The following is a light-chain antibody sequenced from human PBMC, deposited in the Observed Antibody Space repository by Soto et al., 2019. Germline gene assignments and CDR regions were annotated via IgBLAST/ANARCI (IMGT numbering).Light chain of an antibody. Sequence: QSVLTQPPSVSGAPGQRVTISCTGSSSNIRAGYDVHWYQQLPGTAPKLLIYGNSNRPSGVPDQFSSLKSGTSASLAITGLQAEDEADYYCQSYDSSLRVLFGGGTKLTVL. CDR1: SSNIRAGYD. CDR2: GNS. V-gene: IGLV1-40*01. J-gene: IGLJ2*01. CDR3: QSYDSSLRVL.